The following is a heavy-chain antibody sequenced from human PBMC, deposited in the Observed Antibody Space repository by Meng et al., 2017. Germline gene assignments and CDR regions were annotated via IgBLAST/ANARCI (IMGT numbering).Heavy chain of an antibody. V-gene: IGHV1-69*01. CDR1: GGTLSSYA. CDR2: IIPIFGTA. Sequence: QVRLVQSGAEVKKPGSSGKVPCKASGGTLSSYAISWVRQAPGQGLEWMGGIIPIFGTANYAQKFQGRVTITADESTSTAYMELSSLRSEDTAVYYCASNDGTGDRTGGDYWGQGTLVTVSS. J-gene: IGHJ4*02. CDR3: ASNDGTGDRTGGDY. D-gene: IGHD7-27*01.